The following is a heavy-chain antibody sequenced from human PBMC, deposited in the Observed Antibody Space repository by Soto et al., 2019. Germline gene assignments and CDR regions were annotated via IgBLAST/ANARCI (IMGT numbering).Heavy chain of an antibody. J-gene: IGHJ1*01. CDR3: AKDLPPYSSGWYYFQH. D-gene: IGHD6-19*01. CDR2: ISGSGGST. Sequence: PGGSLRLSCAASGFTFSSYAMSWVRQAPGKGLGWVSAISGSGGSTYYADSVKGRFTISRDNSKNTLYLQMNSLRAEDTAVYYCAKDLPPYSSGWYYFQHWGQGTLVTVSS. V-gene: IGHV3-23*01. CDR1: GFTFSSYA.